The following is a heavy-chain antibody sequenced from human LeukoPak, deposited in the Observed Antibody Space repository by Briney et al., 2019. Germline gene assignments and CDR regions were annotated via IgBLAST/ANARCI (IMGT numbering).Heavy chain of an antibody. D-gene: IGHD6-19*01. CDR3: AKDSSGWTTLGYFDY. V-gene: IGHV3-30*02. J-gene: IGHJ4*02. CDR1: GITFSRYW. Sequence: PGGSLRLSCVDSGITFSRYWMSWVRQAPGKGLEWVAVIWYDGSNKYYADSVKGRFTISRDNSKNTLYLQMNSLRAEDTAVYYCAKDSSGWTTLGYFDYWGQGTLVTVSS. CDR2: IWYDGSNK.